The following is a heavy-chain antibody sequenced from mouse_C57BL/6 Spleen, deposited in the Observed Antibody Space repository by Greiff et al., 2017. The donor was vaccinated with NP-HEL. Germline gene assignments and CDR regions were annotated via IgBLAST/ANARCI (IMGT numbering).Heavy chain of an antibody. V-gene: IGHV1-59*01. Sequence: QVQLQQPGAELVRPGTSVKLSCKASGYTFTSYWMHWVKQRPVQGLEWIGVIDPSDSYTNYNQKFKGKATLTVDTSSSTAYMQLSSLTSEDSAVYYCARRYYGSDWYFDVWGTGTTVTVSS. D-gene: IGHD1-1*01. CDR2: IDPSDSYT. CDR1: GYTFTSYW. CDR3: ARRYYGSDWYFDV. J-gene: IGHJ1*03.